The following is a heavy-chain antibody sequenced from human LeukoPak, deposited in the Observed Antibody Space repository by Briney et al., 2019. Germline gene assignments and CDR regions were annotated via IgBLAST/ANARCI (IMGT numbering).Heavy chain of an antibody. J-gene: IGHJ4*02. V-gene: IGHV1-46*01. D-gene: IGHD3-22*01. CDR1: GYTFTSYY. CDR3: ARAPDYYDSSGYYYPLDY. Sequence: ASVKVSCKASGYTFTSYYMHWVRQAPGQGLEWMGIINPSGGSTSYAQKFQGRVTMTRDMSTSTVYMELRSLRSDDTAVYYCARAPDYYDSSGYYYPLDYWGQGTLVTVSS. CDR2: INPSGGST.